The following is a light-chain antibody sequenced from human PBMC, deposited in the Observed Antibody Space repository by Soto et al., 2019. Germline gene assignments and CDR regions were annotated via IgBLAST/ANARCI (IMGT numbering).Light chain of an antibody. Sequence: DIQMTQSPSSLSASVGDRVTVTCRASQGISSYLAWYQQKPGKDPKLLIFAASTFQPGVLSRISGSGSWANFTLIIMSLQPEDVATYYCQKYDGASSRTFGGGTKVEIK. V-gene: IGKV1-27*01. J-gene: IGKJ4*01. CDR3: QKYDGASSRT. CDR2: AAS. CDR1: QGISSY.